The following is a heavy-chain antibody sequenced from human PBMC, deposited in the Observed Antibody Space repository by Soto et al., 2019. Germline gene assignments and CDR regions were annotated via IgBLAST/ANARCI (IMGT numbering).Heavy chain of an antibody. D-gene: IGHD4-17*01. CDR1: GFTFSSYS. CDR3: ARDDYGDYTMAY. CDR2: ISSSSSYI. Sequence: EVQLVESGGGLVKPGGSLRLSCAASGFTFSSYSMNWVRQAPGKGLEWVSSISSSSSYIYYADSVKGRFTISRDNAKNSLYLQMNSLRAEDTPVYYCARDDYGDYTMAYWGQGTLVTVSS. J-gene: IGHJ4*02. V-gene: IGHV3-21*01.